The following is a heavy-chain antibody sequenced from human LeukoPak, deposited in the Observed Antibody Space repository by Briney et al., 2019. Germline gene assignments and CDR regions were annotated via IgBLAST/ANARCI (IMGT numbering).Heavy chain of an antibody. Sequence: PSETLSLTCTVSGGSISTSSYYWGWIRQPPGKGLEWIGNVYYSGSTYYNPSLKSRVTISVDTSKNQFSLKLSSVTAADTAVYYCARHRTAAAGTDNWFDPWGQGTLVTVSS. CDR3: ARHRTAAAGTDNWFDP. V-gene: IGHV4-39*01. CDR2: VYYSGST. J-gene: IGHJ5*02. D-gene: IGHD6-13*01. CDR1: GGSISTSSYY.